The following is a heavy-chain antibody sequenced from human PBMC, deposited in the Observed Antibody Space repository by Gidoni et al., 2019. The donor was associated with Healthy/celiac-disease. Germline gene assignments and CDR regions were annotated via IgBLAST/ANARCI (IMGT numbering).Heavy chain of an antibody. J-gene: IGHJ4*02. CDR1: GGSISSYY. D-gene: IGHD3-10*02. Sequence: QVQLQESGPGLVKPSETLSLTCTVSGGSISSYYWSWIRQPPGKGLEWIGYIYYSGSTNYNPSLKSRVTISVDTSKNQFSLKLSSVTAADTAVYYCARLFGKRDYWGQGTLVTVSS. V-gene: IGHV4-59*08. CDR2: IYYSGST. CDR3: ARLFGKRDY.